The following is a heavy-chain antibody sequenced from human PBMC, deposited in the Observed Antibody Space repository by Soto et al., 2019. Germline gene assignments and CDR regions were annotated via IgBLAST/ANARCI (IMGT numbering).Heavy chain of an antibody. Sequence: PSQTLSLTCVISGDSVSSNSAAWNWIRQSPSRGLEWLGRTYYRSKWYNDYAVSVNSRITINPDTSKNQFSLQLNSVTPEDTAVYYCARDAGVATIANYGMDVWGQGTTVTASS. CDR1: GDSVSSNSAA. J-gene: IGHJ6*02. CDR3: ARDAGVATIANYGMDV. V-gene: IGHV6-1*01. CDR2: TYYRSKWYN. D-gene: IGHD5-12*01.